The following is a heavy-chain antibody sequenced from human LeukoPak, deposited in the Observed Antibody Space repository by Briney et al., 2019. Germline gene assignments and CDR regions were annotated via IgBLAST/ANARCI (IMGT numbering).Heavy chain of an antibody. J-gene: IGHJ4*02. CDR3: AKDRNDTQKGLYYFDY. V-gene: IGHV3-30*18. CDR1: GFTFSSYG. D-gene: IGHD3-22*01. Sequence: AGRSLRLSCAASGFTFSSYGMHWVRQAPGKGLEWVAVISYDGSDKYYADSVKGRFTISRDNSKSTLNLQMNSLRAEDTAVYYCAKDRNDTQKGLYYFDYWGQGTLVTVSS. CDR2: ISYDGSDK.